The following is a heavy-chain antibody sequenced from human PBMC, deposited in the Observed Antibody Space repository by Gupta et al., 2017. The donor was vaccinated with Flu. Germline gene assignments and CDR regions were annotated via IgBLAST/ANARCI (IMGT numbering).Heavy chain of an antibody. J-gene: IGHJ6*03. CDR1: GFRFSTYG. V-gene: IGHV3-33*01. Sequence: QVQLVESGGGVVQTGRSLRLSCVTSGFRFSTYGMNWVRQAPGKGLEWVAVTYHDGSDKYYADSVEGRFTISRDNSKNTLYLEMNSLRAEDTAVYYCARDSDYYMDVWAKGPRLPSP. CDR3: ARDSDYYMDV. CDR2: TYHDGSDK.